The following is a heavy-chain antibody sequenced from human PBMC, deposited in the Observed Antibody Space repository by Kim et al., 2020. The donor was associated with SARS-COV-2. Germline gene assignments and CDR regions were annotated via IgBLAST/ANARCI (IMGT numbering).Heavy chain of an antibody. D-gene: IGHD3-9*01. J-gene: IGHJ4*02. Sequence: GGSLRLSCAASGFTFSNAWMSWVRQAPGKGLEWVGRIKSKTDGGTTDYAAPVKGRFTISRDDSINTLYLQMNSLKTEDTAVYYCTTDPSGLYYDILTGYYQLDYWGQGTLVTVSS. CDR3: TTDPSGLYYDILTGYYQLDY. CDR1: GFTFSNAW. V-gene: IGHV3-15*01. CDR2: IKSKTDGGTT.